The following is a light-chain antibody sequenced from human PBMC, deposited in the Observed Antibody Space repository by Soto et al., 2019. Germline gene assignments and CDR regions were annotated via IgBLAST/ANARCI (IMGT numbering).Light chain of an antibody. J-gene: IGLJ3*02. V-gene: IGLV1-51*01. CDR1: SSNIGNNY. CDR3: GTWDSSLSAGV. CDR2: DNN. Sequence: QSVLTQPPSVSAAPGRKVTISCSGSSSNIGNNYVSWYQQLPGTAPKLLIYDNNNRPSGIPDRFSGSKSGTSATLGITGLQTGDEADYYCGTWDSSLSAGVFGGGTKLTVL.